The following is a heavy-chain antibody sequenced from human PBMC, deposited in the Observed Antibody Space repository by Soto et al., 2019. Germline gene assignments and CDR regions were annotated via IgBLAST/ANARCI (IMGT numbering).Heavy chain of an antibody. Sequence: QITLKESGPTLVKPTQTLTLTCTFSGFSLSTSGVGVGWIRQPPGKALEWLALIYWDDDKRYSPSLKSRLTITKDTSKNQVVLTMTNMDPVDTATYYFALYGDPFDAFDIWSQGTMVTVSS. CDR3: ALYGDPFDAFDI. CDR1: GFSLSTSGVG. J-gene: IGHJ3*02. V-gene: IGHV2-5*02. CDR2: IYWDDDK. D-gene: IGHD4-17*01.